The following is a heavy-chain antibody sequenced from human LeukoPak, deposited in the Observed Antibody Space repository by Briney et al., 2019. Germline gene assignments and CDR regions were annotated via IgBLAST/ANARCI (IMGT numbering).Heavy chain of an antibody. Sequence: PSETLSLTCTVSGGSISSYYWSWIRQPPGKGLEWIGYMYYSGSTNYNPSLKSRVTISVDTSKNQFSLKLSSVTAADTAVYYCARGMATMPSYYDYYYMDVWGKGTTVTVSS. CDR3: ARGMATMPSYYDYYYMDV. CDR1: GGSISSYY. D-gene: IGHD5-24*01. CDR2: MYYSGST. J-gene: IGHJ6*03. V-gene: IGHV4-59*01.